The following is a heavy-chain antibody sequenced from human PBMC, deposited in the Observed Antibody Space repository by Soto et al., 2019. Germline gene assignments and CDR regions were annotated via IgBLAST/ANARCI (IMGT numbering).Heavy chain of an antibody. Sequence: EASVKVSCKASGYTFTSYGISWVRQAPGQGLEWMGWISAYNGNTNYAQKLQGRVTMTTDTSTSTAYMELRSLRSDDTAVYYCARDPFLRYFDWFRAPSYGMDVWGQGTTVTVSS. D-gene: IGHD3-9*01. CDR1: GYTFTSYG. CDR3: ARDPFLRYFDWFRAPSYGMDV. V-gene: IGHV1-18*01. CDR2: ISAYNGNT. J-gene: IGHJ6*02.